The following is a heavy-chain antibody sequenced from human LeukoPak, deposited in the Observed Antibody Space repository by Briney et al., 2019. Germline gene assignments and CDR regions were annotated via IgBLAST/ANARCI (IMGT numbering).Heavy chain of an antibody. V-gene: IGHV1-69*13. CDR3: ARDPSAYYDSSDPEWYFDL. Sequence: ASVKVSCKASGGTFSSYAISWVRQAPGQGLEWMGGIIPIFGTANYAQKFQGRVTITADESTSTAYMELSSLRSEDTAVYYCARDPSAYYDSSDPEWYFDLWGRGTLVTVSP. D-gene: IGHD3-22*01. J-gene: IGHJ2*01. CDR1: GGTFSSYA. CDR2: IIPIFGTA.